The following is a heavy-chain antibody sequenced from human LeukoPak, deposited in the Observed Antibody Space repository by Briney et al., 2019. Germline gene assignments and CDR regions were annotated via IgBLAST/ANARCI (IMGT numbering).Heavy chain of an antibody. V-gene: IGHV4-34*01. CDR2: INDSGST. J-gene: IGHJ4*02. CDR3: ARVGVVAVAHDY. Sequence: SETLSLTCTVYGGSFSGYYWSWIRQPPGKGLEWIGKINDSGSTNYSPSLKSRVTISVDTSEKQFSLKLSSVTAADTAVYYCARVGVVAVAHDYWGQGTLVTVSS. D-gene: IGHD6-19*01. CDR1: GGSFSGYY.